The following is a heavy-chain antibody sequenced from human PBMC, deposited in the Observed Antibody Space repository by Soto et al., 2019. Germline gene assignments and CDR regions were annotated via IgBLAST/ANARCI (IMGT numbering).Heavy chain of an antibody. D-gene: IGHD2-2*01. V-gene: IGHV1-18*01. CDR2: ISAYNGNT. Sequence: AAGKGSFQASGYTFTSFGISWVRQAPGQGLEWMGWISAYNGNTNYAQKLQGRVTMTTDTSTSTAYMELRSLRSDDTAVYYCARAGVPAAADGGFDPWGQGTLVTVS. CDR3: ARAGVPAAADGGFDP. J-gene: IGHJ5*02. CDR1: GYTFTSFG.